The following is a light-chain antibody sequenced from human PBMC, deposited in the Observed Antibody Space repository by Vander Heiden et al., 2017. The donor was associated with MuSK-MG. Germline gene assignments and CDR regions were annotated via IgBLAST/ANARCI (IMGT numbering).Light chain of an antibody. CDR3: AAWDDSLNGRVV. J-gene: IGLJ2*01. CDR2: RKN. V-gene: IGLV1-44*01. CDR1: SSNIGSNT. Sequence: QSVLTQPPSASGTPGQRVTISCSGSSSNIGSNTANWYQQLPGTAPKLLIYRKNQRPSGVPDRFSGSKSGTSASLAISGRQSEEEADYYCAAWDDSLNGRVVFGGGTKLTVL.